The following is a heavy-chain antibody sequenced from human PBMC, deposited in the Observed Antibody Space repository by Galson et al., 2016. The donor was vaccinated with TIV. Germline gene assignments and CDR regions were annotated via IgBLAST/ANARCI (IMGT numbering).Heavy chain of an antibody. CDR1: GYSFTNNW. CDR3: ATIKGLHCGGAFYSEWYCDL. D-gene: IGHD2-21*02. V-gene: IGHV5-51*01. Sequence: QSGAEVTKPGESLKISCKSSGYSFTNNWIGWVRQMPGKGLEWMGIIYPGDSATRYSPSFHGQVSISADKSLNTAYLHWSVVKASETAMYYCATIKGLHCGGAFYSEWYCDLWGRGTLVTVSS. J-gene: IGHJ2*01. CDR2: IYPGDSAT.